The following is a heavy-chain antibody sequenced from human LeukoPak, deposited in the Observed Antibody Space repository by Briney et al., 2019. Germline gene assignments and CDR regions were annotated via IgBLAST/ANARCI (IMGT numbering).Heavy chain of an antibody. V-gene: IGHV4-34*01. CDR2: VNHSGGT. CDR1: SGSFSGYY. J-gene: IGHJ4*02. Sequence: PSETLSLTCAVYSGSFSGYYWSWIRQPPGKGLEWIGEVNHSGGTNYNPSLQSRVSISVDTSKNQLSLKMSSVTAADTAVYYCAGGSSYFETSGYSDYWGQGTQVTVSS. CDR3: AGGSSYFETSGYSDY. D-gene: IGHD3-22*01.